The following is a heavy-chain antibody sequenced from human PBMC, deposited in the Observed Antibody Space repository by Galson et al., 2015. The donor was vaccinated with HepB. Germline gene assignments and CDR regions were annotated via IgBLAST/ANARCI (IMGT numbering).Heavy chain of an antibody. D-gene: IGHD1-20*01. V-gene: IGHV3-30-3*01. CDR3: TREAAPSPRGHNWAYNRFDP. Sequence: SLRLSCAASGFTFSDYTMDWVRQAPGKGLEWVAVISFDGINQFYADSVKGRFTLSRDNSKNTLYLQMNSLRDEDTAVYYCTREAAPSPRGHNWAYNRFDPWGQGTLVTVSS. J-gene: IGHJ5*02. CDR1: GFTFSDYT. CDR2: ISFDGINQ.